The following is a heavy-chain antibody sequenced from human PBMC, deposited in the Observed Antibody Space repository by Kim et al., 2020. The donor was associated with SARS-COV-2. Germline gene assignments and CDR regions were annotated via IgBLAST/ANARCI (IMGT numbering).Heavy chain of an antibody. CDR2: ISYSGST. D-gene: IGHD3-10*01. J-gene: IGHJ4*02. CDR1: GGSISSYY. V-gene: IGHV4-59*01. CDR3: ARERRSGTYYYFDY. Sequence: SETLSLTCTVSGGSISSYYWSWIRQPPGKGLEWIAYISYSGSTNYSPYLKGRVTISVDTSKNQFSLKLNSVTAADTAVYYCARERRSGTYYYFDYWGQGTVVTVSS.